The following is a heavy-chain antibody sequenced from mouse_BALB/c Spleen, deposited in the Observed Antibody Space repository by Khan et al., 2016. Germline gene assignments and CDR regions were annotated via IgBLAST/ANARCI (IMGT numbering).Heavy chain of an antibody. CDR3: NACDYSAMDY. Sequence: VQLQQPGAELVRSGASVKLSCTASGFNIKDYYMHWVKQRPEQGLEWIGWIDPENGDTEYAPKFQGKATMTADTSSNTAYLQLSSLTSEDTAVYYCNACDYSAMDYWGQGTSVTVSS. V-gene: IGHV14-4*02. CDR2: IDPENGDT. J-gene: IGHJ4*01. CDR1: GFNIKDYY.